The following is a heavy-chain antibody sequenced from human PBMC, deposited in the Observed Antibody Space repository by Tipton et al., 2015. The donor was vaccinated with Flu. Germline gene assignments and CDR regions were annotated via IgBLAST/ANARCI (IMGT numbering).Heavy chain of an antibody. CDR2: IYYSGST. V-gene: IGHV4-59*01. J-gene: IGHJ4*02. CDR1: GDSISSYY. CDR3: AREGRGGTYFDY. D-gene: IGHD3-10*01. Sequence: TLSLTCTVSGDSISSYYWSWIRQPPGKGLEWIGYIYYSGSTNYNPSLKSRVTISVDTSKNQFSLKLSSVTAADTAVYYCAREGRGGTYFDYWGQGTLVTVSS.